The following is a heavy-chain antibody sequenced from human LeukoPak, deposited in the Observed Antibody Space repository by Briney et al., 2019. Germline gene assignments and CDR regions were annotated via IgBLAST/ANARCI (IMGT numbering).Heavy chain of an antibody. D-gene: IGHD4-17*01. J-gene: IGHJ3*02. CDR1: GGTFSSYA. CDR2: IIPIFGTA. V-gene: IGHV1-69*05. CDR3: ARAGYGDYGFFDI. Sequence: SVRVSCKASGGTFSSYAISWVRQAPGQGLEWMGGIIPIFGTANYAQKFQGRVTITTDESTSTAYMELSSLRSEDTAVYYCARAGYGDYGFFDIWGQGTMVTVSS.